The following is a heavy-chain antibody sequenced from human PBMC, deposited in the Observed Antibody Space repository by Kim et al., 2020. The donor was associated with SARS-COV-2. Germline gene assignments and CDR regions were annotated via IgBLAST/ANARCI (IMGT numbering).Heavy chain of an antibody. V-gene: IGHV1-69*01. Sequence: GTANYAQKFQGRVTMTSDESTSTDYMELSSLRSEDTAVYYCARSNPSLDYWGQGTLVTVSS. CDR3: ARSNPSLDY. D-gene: IGHD7-27*01. CDR2: GTA. J-gene: IGHJ4*02.